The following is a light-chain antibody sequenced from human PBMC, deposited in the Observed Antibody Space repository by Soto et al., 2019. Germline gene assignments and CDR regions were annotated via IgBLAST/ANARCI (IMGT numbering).Light chain of an antibody. CDR1: QSISSW. V-gene: IGKV1-5*01. Sequence: DIQMTQSPSTLSASVGDRITITCRASQSISSWLAWYQQKPGKATKLLIYDASSLESGVPSRFSGSGSGTEFTLTISSLKSDDFATYDCQQYKSYSRTFGQGTKVEIK. CDR2: DAS. CDR3: QQYKSYSRT. J-gene: IGKJ1*01.